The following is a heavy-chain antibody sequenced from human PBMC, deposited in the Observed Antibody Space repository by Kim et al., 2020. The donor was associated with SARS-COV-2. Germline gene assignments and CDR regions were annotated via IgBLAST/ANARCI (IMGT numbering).Heavy chain of an antibody. J-gene: IGHJ6*03. CDR3: ARGYSSSSQLYFFYMDV. Sequence: ASVKVSCKASGYRFNSFDINWVRQATGQGLEWMGWMNPKSGNTGYEQRFKDRVTLTKSTSESTAYMELSSLTFEDTAVYYCARGYSSSSQLYFFYMDVWGKVTTVTVS. CDR1: GYRFNSFD. D-gene: IGHD6-6*01. CDR2: MNPKSGNT. V-gene: IGHV1-8*01.